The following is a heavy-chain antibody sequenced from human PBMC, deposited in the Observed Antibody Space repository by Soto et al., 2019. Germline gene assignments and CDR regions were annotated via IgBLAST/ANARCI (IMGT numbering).Heavy chain of an antibody. CDR3: ARRGDSSSSYYYYGMGV. CDR1: GYSFTSYW. V-gene: IGHV5-10-1*01. Sequence: PGESLKISCKGSGYSFTSYWISWVRQMPGKGLEWMGRIDPSDSYTNYSPSFQGHVTISADKSISTAYLQWSSLKASDTAMYYCARRGDSSSSYYYYGMGVWGQGTTVTVSS. CDR2: IDPSDSYT. J-gene: IGHJ6*02. D-gene: IGHD6-6*01.